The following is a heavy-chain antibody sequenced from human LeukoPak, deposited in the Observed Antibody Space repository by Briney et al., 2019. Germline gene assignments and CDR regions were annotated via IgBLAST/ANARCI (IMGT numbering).Heavy chain of an antibody. CDR1: GFTFSSYG. Sequence: GRSLRLSCAASGFTFSSYGMHWVRQAPGKGLEWVAVISYDGSNKYYADSVKGRFTISRDNSKNTLYLQMNSLTAGDTAVYYCARDYSKRDGPDNWFDPWGQGTLVTVSS. J-gene: IGHJ5*02. V-gene: IGHV3-30*03. CDR3: ARDYSKRDGPDNWFDP. D-gene: IGHD2-15*01. CDR2: ISYDGSNK.